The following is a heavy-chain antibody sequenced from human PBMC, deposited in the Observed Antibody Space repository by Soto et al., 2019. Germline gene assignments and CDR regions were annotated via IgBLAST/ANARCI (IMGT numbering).Heavy chain of an antibody. CDR2: INWNSGNI. V-gene: IGHV3-9*01. D-gene: IGHD2-8*01. Sequence: EVQVAESGGGSVQPGRSLRLSCEASGFSFDEYAMHWVRQVPGKGLEWVSSINWNSGNIGYADSVRGRFTISRDNAKNSLYLQMNSLRPEYTAFYYCAKGTKYCSSGVCSVFDYWGQGTLVTVSS. CDR3: AKGTKYCSSGVCSVFDY. J-gene: IGHJ4*02. CDR1: GFSFDEYA.